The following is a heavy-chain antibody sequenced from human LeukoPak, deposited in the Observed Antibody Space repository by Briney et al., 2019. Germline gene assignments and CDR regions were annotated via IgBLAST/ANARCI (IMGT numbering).Heavy chain of an antibody. CDR3: ARDSTEGYVWWRGSSSYNWFDP. V-gene: IGHV3-21*01. J-gene: IGHJ5*02. Sequence: GGSLRLSCAASGFTFSSYSMNWVRQAPGKGLEWVSSISSSSSYIYYADSVKGRFTISRDNAKNSLYLQMNSLRAEDTAVYYCARDSTEGYVWWRGSSSYNWFDPWGQGTLVTVSS. CDR2: ISSSSSYI. D-gene: IGHD3-10*01. CDR1: GFTFSSYS.